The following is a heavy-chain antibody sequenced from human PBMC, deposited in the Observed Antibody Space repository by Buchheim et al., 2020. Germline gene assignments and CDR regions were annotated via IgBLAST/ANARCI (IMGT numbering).Heavy chain of an antibody. D-gene: IGHD3-10*01. CDR3: ARARFTMVRGVPRPGYYYYGMDV. CDR1: GGSFSGYY. V-gene: IGHV4-34*01. J-gene: IGHJ6*02. CDR2: INHSGST. Sequence: QVQLQQWGAGLLKPSETLSLTCAVYGGSFSGYYWSWIRQPPGKGLEWIGEINHSGSTNYNPSLKSRVTISVDTSKNQFSLKLSSVTAADTAVYYCARARFTMVRGVPRPGYYYYGMDVWGQGTT.